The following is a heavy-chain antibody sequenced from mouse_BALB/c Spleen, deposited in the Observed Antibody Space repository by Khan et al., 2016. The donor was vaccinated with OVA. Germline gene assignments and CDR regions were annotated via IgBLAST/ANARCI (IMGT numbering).Heavy chain of an antibody. CDR3: ARGVKFAY. J-gene: IGHJ3*01. CDR2: ISTYYGEA. CDR1: GYTFTDYA. Sequence: QVQLQQSGAELVRPGVSVRISCKGSGYTFTDYAMHWVKQSHPKSLEGSGVISTYYGEADYNQKFKGKATMTVDRSSSTAYMELATLTSEDSAIXYCARGVKFAYWGLGTLVTVS. V-gene: IGHV1S137*01.